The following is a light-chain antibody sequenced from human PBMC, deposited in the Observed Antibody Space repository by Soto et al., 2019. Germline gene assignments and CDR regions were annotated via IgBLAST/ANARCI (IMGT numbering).Light chain of an antibody. CDR3: QKDDSAPWT. CDR1: QGIGNS. Sequence: IRMTQSPSSLSASVGDRVIITCRASQGIGNSLAWYQQKAGRVPKLLMHSASTLLSGVPSRFSGSGSGTDFTLTISSLQPEDVATYYCQKDDSAPWTF. V-gene: IGKV1-27*01. J-gene: IGKJ1*01. CDR2: SAS.